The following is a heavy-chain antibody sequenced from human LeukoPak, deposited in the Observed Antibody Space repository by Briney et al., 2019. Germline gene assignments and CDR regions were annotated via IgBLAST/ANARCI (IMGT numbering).Heavy chain of an antibody. CDR1: GFTVSSNY. CDR2: IYSGGSA. D-gene: IGHD2-2*02. CDR3: ARDPGGPHTVKWDAFDI. J-gene: IGHJ3*02. Sequence: RGSLRLSCAASGFTVSSNYMSWVRQAPGKGLEWVSVIYSGGSAYYADSVKGRFTISRDNSKNTLYLQMNSLRAEDTAVYYCARDPGGPHTVKWDAFDIWGQGTMVTVSS. V-gene: IGHV3-53*01.